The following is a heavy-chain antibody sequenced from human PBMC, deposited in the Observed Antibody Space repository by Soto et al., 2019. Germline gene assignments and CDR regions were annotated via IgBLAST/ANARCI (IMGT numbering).Heavy chain of an antibody. CDR2: IYPSDSYT. Sequence: PGESLTISCKGSGYTFSSYWIGWVRQMSGKGLEWMGIIYPSDSYTRYSPSFQGQVTISADKSISTAYLQWSSLKASDTAMYYCARYLVAAGTGSPLDYWGQGTLVTVSS. CDR1: GYTFSSYW. J-gene: IGHJ4*02. CDR3: ARYLVAAGTGSPLDY. D-gene: IGHD6-13*01. V-gene: IGHV5-51*01.